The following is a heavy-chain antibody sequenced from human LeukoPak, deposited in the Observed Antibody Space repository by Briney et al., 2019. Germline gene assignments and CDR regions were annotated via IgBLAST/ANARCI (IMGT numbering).Heavy chain of an antibody. D-gene: IGHD6-13*01. J-gene: IGHJ4*02. Sequence: SETLSLTCTVSGGSISSYYWSWIRQPPGKGLEWIGYIYYSGSTNYNPSLKSRVTISVDTSKNQFSLKLSSVTAADTAVYYCARYSSSWYYFDYWGQGTLVTVSS. CDR3: ARYSSSWYYFDY. CDR1: GGSISSYY. V-gene: IGHV4-59*08. CDR2: IYYSGST.